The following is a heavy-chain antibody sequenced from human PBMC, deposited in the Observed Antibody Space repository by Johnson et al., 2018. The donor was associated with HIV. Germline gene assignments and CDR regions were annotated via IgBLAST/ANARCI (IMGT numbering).Heavy chain of an antibody. Sequence: QVQLVESGGGVVQPGGSLRLSCAASGFTFRSYGMHWVRQAPGKGLEWVAFIRYDGSNKYYADSVKGRFTISRDNSKNTLYLQMNSLRAEDTAVYYCAKGRWEATTYDDAFDIWGQGTMVTVSS. D-gene: IGHD1-26*01. CDR3: AKGRWEATTYDDAFDI. V-gene: IGHV3-30*02. J-gene: IGHJ3*02. CDR1: GFTFRSYG. CDR2: IRYDGSNK.